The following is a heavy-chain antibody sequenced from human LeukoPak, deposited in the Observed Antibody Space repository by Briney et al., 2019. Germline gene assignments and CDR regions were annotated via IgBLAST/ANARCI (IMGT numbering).Heavy chain of an antibody. J-gene: IGHJ6*02. V-gene: IGHV3-30*18. Sequence: PGGALRLSCAASGFTFSSYGMHWVRQAPGKGLGWVAVISYDGSNKYYADSVKGRFNISRDNSKNTLYLQMNSLRAEDTALYYCAKDSHKNYGMDVWGQGTTVTVSS. CDR3: AKDSHKNYGMDV. CDR2: ISYDGSNK. CDR1: GFTFSSYG.